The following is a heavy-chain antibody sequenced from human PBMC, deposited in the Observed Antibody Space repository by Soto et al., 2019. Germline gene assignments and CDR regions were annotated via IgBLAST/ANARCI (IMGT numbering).Heavy chain of an antibody. Sequence: SETLSLTCTVSDGSISSYYWSWIRQPPGKGLEWIGYIYGTGTTNYSPSLTNRVTISVDMSKNQFSLRLSSVTAADTAVYYCAGFSSGTYLFDLWGQGTPVTVS. CDR1: DGSISSYY. CDR2: IYGTGTT. V-gene: IGHV4-59*01. D-gene: IGHD1-26*01. J-gene: IGHJ5*02. CDR3: AGFSSGTYLFDL.